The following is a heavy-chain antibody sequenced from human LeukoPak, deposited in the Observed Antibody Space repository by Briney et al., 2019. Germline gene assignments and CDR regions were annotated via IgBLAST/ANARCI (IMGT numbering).Heavy chain of an antibody. D-gene: IGHD2-15*01. CDR3: AREYCSGGTCYAPGY. V-gene: IGHV3-7*03. J-gene: IGHJ4*02. CDR2: IDRDGGDK. CDR1: GFTFSNYW. Sequence: GGSLRLSCAASGFTFSNYWMSWVRQTPGKRLEWVANIDRDGGDKYYVDSVKGRFTLSRDNAKNSLYLRMNSLRAEDTAIYYCAREYCSGGTCYAPGYWGQGTLVTVSS.